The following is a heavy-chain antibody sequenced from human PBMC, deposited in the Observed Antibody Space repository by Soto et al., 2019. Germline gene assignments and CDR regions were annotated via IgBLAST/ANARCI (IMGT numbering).Heavy chain of an antibody. CDR3: AKDDSNRWYNYYAMDV. CDR1: GFTFYKYG. Sequence: QVQLVEPGGGVVQPGRSLRLSCAASGFTFYKYGMHWVRQAPGKGLEWVALISHDGSNKYYVDSVKGRFTIARDNSMNTVFLQMNSLRPEDTALYFCAKDDSNRWYNYYAMDVWGQGTTVTVSS. V-gene: IGHV3-30*18. J-gene: IGHJ6*02. D-gene: IGHD3-22*01. CDR2: ISHDGSNK.